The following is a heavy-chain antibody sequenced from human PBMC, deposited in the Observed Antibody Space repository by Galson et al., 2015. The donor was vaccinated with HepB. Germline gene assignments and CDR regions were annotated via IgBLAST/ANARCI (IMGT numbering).Heavy chain of an antibody. J-gene: IGHJ4*02. Sequence: CAISGDSVSSNSVAWNWIRQSPSRGLEWLGRTYYRSKWYNDYALSVKSRITINSDTSKNQFSLQLNSVTPDDTAAYYCTRQRGGFDYWGQGNLVTVSS. CDR3: TRQRGGFDY. CDR2: TYYRSKWYN. CDR1: GDSVSSNSVA. D-gene: IGHD3-16*01. V-gene: IGHV6-1*01.